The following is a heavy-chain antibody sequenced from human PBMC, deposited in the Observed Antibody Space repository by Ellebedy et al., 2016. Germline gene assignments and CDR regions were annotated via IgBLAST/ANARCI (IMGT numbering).Heavy chain of an antibody. CDR1: GYSISIGYY. CDR2: NHHSGST. D-gene: IGHD3-22*01. V-gene: IGHV4-38-2*02. CDR3: ARGWYDRSDYYYHSLAY. Sequence: SETLSLTXTVSGYSISIGYYWGWIRQPPGKGLEWIGSNHHSGSTYYKSSLKSRVNISVDTSKNRFSLKVTSVTAADTAVYYCARGWYDRSDYYYHSLAYWGQGTLVTVSS. J-gene: IGHJ4*02.